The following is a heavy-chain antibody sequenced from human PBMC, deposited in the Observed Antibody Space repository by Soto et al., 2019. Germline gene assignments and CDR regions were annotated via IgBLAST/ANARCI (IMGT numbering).Heavy chain of an antibody. CDR3: ARDYGDRYFDY. D-gene: IGHD4-17*01. CDR2: ISYDGSNK. CDR1: GFTFSSYA. Sequence: QVQLVESGGGVVQPGRSLRLSCAASGFTFSSYAMHWVRQAPGKGLEWVAVISYDGSNKYYADSVKGRFTISRDNSKNTLYLQMNSLRAEDTAVYYCARDYGDRYFDYWGQGTLVTVSS. J-gene: IGHJ4*02. V-gene: IGHV3-30-3*01.